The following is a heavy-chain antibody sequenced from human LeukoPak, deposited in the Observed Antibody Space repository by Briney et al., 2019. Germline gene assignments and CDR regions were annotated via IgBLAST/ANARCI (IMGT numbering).Heavy chain of an antibody. CDR3: ARDTPLGELPGVSDY. D-gene: IGHD1-26*01. CDR2: IKQDGSEK. Sequence: QPGGSLRLSCAASGFTFSSYWMSWVRQAPGKGLEWVANIKQDGSEKYYVDSVKGRFTISRDNAKNSLYLQMNSLRAEDTAVYYCARDTPLGELPGVSDYWGQGTLVTVSS. CDR1: GFTFSSYW. V-gene: IGHV3-7*01. J-gene: IGHJ4*02.